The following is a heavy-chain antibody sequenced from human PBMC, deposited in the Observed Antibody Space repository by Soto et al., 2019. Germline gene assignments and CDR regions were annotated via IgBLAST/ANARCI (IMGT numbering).Heavy chain of an antibody. CDR2: INAGNGNT. V-gene: IGHV1-3*01. CDR1: GYTFTGYA. Sequence: GASVKVSCKASGYTFTGYAMHWVRQAPGQRLEWMGWINAGNGNTKYSQKFQGRVTITRDTSASAAYMELSSLSSEDTAVYYCARAVAVAADFDYWGQGTQVTVSS. CDR3: ARAVAVAADFDY. J-gene: IGHJ4*02. D-gene: IGHD6-19*01.